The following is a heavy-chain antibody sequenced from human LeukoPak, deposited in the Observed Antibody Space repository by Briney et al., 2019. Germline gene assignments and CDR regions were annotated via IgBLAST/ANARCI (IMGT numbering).Heavy chain of an antibody. Sequence: GGSLRLSCAASGFTLSRYSMNWVRQAPGKGLEWVSVISGSGSSTYYADSVKGRFTISRDNSKNTLYLQMNSLRAEDTAVYYCATSFGPVIAAAGTGADWGQGTLVTVSS. J-gene: IGHJ4*02. CDR3: ATSFGPVIAAAGTGAD. D-gene: IGHD6-13*01. V-gene: IGHV3-23*01. CDR1: GFTLSRYS. CDR2: ISGSGSST.